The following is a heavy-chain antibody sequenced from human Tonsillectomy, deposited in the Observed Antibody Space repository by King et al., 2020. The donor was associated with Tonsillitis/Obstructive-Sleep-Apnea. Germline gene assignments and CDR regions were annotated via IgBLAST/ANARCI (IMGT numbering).Heavy chain of an antibody. D-gene: IGHD3-10*01. J-gene: IGHJ6*02. CDR3: ATTGDIYGSGNYFSNAMDD. CDR1: GYSFTNYW. Sequence: VQLVESGAEVKKPGESLRISCKGSGYSFTNYWISWVRQMPGKGLEWMGRIDPSDSYTNYSPSFQGHVTISADKSINTAYLQWSSLKASDTAIFYCATTGDIYGSGNYFSNAMDDWGQGTTVTVSS. V-gene: IGHV5-10-1*03. CDR2: IDPSDSYT.